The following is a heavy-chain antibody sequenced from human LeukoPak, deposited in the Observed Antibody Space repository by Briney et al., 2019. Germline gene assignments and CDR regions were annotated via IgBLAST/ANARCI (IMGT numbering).Heavy chain of an antibody. V-gene: IGHV1-2*02. Sequence: GASVKVSCKASGYTFTGYYMRWVRQAPGQGLEWMGWINPNSGGTNYAQKFQGRVTMARDTSISTAYMELSRLRSDDTAVYYCALDPELLWFGEPHNWFDPWGQGTLVTVSS. D-gene: IGHD3-10*01. CDR3: ALDPELLWFGEPHNWFDP. J-gene: IGHJ5*02. CDR1: GYTFTGYY. CDR2: INPNSGGT.